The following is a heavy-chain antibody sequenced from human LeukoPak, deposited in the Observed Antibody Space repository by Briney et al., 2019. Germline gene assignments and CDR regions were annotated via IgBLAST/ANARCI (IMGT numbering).Heavy chain of an antibody. Sequence: PGGSLRLSCAASGFTFSSYGMHWVRQAPGKGLEWVAAISYDGSNKYYADSVKGRFTISRDNSKNTLYLQMNSLRAEDTAAYYCAKDRYYDILTGYLDYWGQGTPVTVSS. D-gene: IGHD3-9*01. CDR1: GFTFSSYG. V-gene: IGHV3-30*18. J-gene: IGHJ4*02. CDR2: ISYDGSNK. CDR3: AKDRYYDILTGYLDY.